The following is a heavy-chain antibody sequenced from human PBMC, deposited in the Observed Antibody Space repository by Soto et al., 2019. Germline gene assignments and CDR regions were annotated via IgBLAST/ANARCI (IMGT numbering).Heavy chain of an antibody. CDR3: ASPRDGYRTPNFDY. CDR1: GFTFSSYP. D-gene: IGHD5-12*01. V-gene: IGHV3-23*01. CDR2: ISGDGGST. Sequence: EVQLLESGGGLVQPGGSLRLSCAASGFTFSSYPMSWVRQTPGKGLEWVSGISGDGGSTYYVDSVKGRFTISRDNSKNMLYLQMNSLRAEDTAVYYCASPRDGYRTPNFDYWGQGTLVTVSS. J-gene: IGHJ4*02.